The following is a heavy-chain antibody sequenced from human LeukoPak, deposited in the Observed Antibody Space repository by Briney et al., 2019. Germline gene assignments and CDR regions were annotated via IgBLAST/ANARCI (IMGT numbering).Heavy chain of an antibody. D-gene: IGHD2-2*01. CDR2: ISTTGGGT. Sequence: GGSLRLSCAASGFTFSSYAMTWVRQTPGKGLEWVSAISTTGGGTYYADSVKGRFTISRDNSKNTLYLQMNSLRAEDTAVYSCAKDRGDCSSTSCYLSDWGQGTLVTVSS. V-gene: IGHV3-23*01. J-gene: IGHJ4*02. CDR1: GFTFSSYA. CDR3: AKDRGDCSSTSCYLSD.